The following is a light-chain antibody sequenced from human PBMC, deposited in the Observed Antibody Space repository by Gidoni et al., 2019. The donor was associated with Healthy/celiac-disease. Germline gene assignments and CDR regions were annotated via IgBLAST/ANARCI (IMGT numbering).Light chain of an antibody. CDR1: QSVSSY. V-gene: IGKV3-11*01. CDR2: DAS. Sequence: QSVSSYLARYQQRPGQAPRLLNHDASNLATGIPARFSGRASGADFTRTYSSLEPEAFADYYCLQRSNWLTFGQGTRLEIK. J-gene: IGKJ5*01. CDR3: LQRSNWLT.